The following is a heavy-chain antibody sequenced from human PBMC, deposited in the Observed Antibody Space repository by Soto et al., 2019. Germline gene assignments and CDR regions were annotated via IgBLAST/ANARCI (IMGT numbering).Heavy chain of an antibody. J-gene: IGHJ6*02. CDR1: GFTFSSYG. CDR2: ISYDGSNK. CDR3: AKDLGITMILVVIPKGGYGMDV. V-gene: IGHV3-30*18. D-gene: IGHD3-22*01. Sequence: QVQLVESGGGVVQPGRSLRLSCAASGFTFSSYGMHWVRQAPGKGLEWVAVISYDGSNKYYADSVKGRFTISRDNSKNTLYLQMNSLRAEDTAVYYCAKDLGITMILVVIPKGGYGMDVWGQGTTVTVSS.